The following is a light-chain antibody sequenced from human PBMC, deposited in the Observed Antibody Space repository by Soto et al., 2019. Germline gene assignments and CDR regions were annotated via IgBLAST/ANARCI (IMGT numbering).Light chain of an antibody. CDR1: QGITTY. J-gene: IGKJ4*01. V-gene: IGKV1-27*01. CDR2: TAS. Sequence: DIQMTQSPSSLSASVGDRVTITCRASQGITTYLAWYQQKPGKVPKLLIYTASTLQSGVPSRFSCSGSGTDFTLTISSLQPEDVATYYCQNYNSAPLSFGGWTKVEI. CDR3: QNYNSAPLS.